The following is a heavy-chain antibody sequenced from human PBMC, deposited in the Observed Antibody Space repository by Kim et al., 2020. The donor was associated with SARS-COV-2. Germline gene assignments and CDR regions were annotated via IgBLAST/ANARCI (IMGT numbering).Heavy chain of an antibody. CDR2: ISYDGSNK. J-gene: IGHJ4*02. CDR1: GFTFSSYA. D-gene: IGHD2-2*01. Sequence: GGSLRLSCAASGFTFSSYAMHWVRQAPGKGLEWVAVISYDGSNKYYADSVKGRFTISRDNSKNTLYLQMHSLRAEDTAVYYCARPIVVVPAASGNEDNWGQGTLVTVSS. V-gene: IGHV3-30*04. CDR3: ARPIVVVPAASGNEDN.